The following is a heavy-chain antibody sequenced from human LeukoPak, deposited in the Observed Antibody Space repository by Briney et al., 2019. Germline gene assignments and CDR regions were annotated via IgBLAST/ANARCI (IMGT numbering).Heavy chain of an antibody. CDR3: AKLIQLERSFDAFDI. V-gene: IGHV3-30*02. J-gene: IGHJ3*02. D-gene: IGHD1-1*01. CDR2: IGYDGSNK. CDR1: GFTFSSYG. Sequence: GGSLRLSCAASGFTFSSYGMHWVRQAPGKGLEWVAFIGYDGSNKYYADSVKGRFTISRDNSKNTLYLQMNSLRAEDTAVYYCAKLIQLERSFDAFDIWGQGTMVTVSS.